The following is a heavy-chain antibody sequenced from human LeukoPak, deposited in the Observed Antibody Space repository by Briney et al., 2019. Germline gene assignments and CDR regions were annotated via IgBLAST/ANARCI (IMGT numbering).Heavy chain of an antibody. CDR2: INHSGST. V-gene: IGHV4-34*01. Sequence: TSETLSLTCAVYGGSFSGYYWSWIRQPPGKGLEWIGEINHSGSTNYNPSLKSRVTISVDKSKNQFSLKLSSVTAADTAVYYCAEGSYYYDSSGYSPPRYYFDYWGQGTLVTVSS. D-gene: IGHD3-22*01. CDR3: AEGSYYYDSSGYSPPRYYFDY. CDR1: GGSFSGYY. J-gene: IGHJ4*02.